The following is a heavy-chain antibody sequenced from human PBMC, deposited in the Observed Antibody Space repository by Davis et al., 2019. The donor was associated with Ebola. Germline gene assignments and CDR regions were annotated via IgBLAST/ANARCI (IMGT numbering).Heavy chain of an antibody. D-gene: IGHD4-17*01. J-gene: IGHJ5*02. V-gene: IGHV3-21*01. CDR3: ARGTSTVKTAKGWFDP. Sequence: GESLKISCAASGFTFNSHSMHWVRQAPGKGLEWVSSISSGSTYIYYAESVKGRFTISRDNAKNSLYLQMDSLRDEDTAVYYCARGTSTVKTAKGWFDPWGQGTLVTVSS. CDR2: ISSGSTYI. CDR1: GFTFNSHS.